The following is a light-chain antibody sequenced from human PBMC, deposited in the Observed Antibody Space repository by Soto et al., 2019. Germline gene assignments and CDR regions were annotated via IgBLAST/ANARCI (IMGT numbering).Light chain of an antibody. J-gene: IGKJ4*01. CDR1: QDITDY. V-gene: IGKV1-33*01. CDR2: DAS. Sequence: DIQMTQSPSSLSASVGDRVTITCRASQDITDYLNWYQQKPGKAPRLLIYDASNLETGVPSRFSGSGSGTDFTFTISSLQPEDIATYYRQQYDDLPLTFGGGTKVDIK. CDR3: QQYDDLPLT.